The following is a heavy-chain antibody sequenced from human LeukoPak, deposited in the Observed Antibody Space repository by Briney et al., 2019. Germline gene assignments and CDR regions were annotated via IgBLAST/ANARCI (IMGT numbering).Heavy chain of an antibody. V-gene: IGHV4-39*07. CDR3: AMLAYCGGDCYSVGDY. Sequence: PSETLSLTCTVSGGSISSSSYYWGWIRQPPGKGLEWIGRIYTSGSTNYNPSLKSRVTMSVDTSKNQFSLKLSSVTAADTAVYYCAMLAYCGGDCYSVGDYWGQGTLVTVSS. CDR1: GGSISSSSYY. CDR2: IYTSGST. D-gene: IGHD2-21*02. J-gene: IGHJ4*02.